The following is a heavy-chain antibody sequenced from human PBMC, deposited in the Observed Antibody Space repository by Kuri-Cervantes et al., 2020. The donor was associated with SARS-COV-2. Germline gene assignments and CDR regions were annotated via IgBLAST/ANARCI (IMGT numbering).Heavy chain of an antibody. CDR3: ARLQRVVVPAASFDY. J-gene: IGHJ4*02. D-gene: IGHD2-2*01. CDR2: IYHSGST. CDR1: GNSISIGYY. V-gene: IGHV4-38-2*01. Sequence: ESLKISCAVSGNSISIGYYWGWIRQPPGKGLDWIGSIYHSGSTYYNPSLKSRVTISVDTSKNQFSLKLSSVTAEDTAVYSCARLQRVVVPAASFDYWGQGTLVTVSS.